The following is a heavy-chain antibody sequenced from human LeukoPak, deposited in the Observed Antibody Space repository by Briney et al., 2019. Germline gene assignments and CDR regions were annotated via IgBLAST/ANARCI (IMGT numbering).Heavy chain of an antibody. V-gene: IGHV1-24*01. CDR1: GYTLTELS. D-gene: IGHD3-9*01. J-gene: IGHJ5*02. Sequence: ASVKVSCKVSGYTLTELSMHWVRQAPGKGLEWMGGFDPEDGETIYAQKFQGRVTMTEDTSTDTAYMELRSLRSDDTAVYYCAREPSSSPTYYDILTGYYPRDWFDPWGQGTLVTVSS. CDR3: AREPSSSPTYYDILTGYYPRDWFDP. CDR2: FDPEDGET.